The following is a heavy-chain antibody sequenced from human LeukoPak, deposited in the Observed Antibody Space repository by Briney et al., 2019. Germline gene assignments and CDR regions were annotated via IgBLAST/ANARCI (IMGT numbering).Heavy chain of an antibody. J-gene: IGHJ4*02. V-gene: IGHV3-23*01. Sequence: GGSLRLSCAASGFTFSSYAMSWVRQAPGKGLEWVSAITGSGGSTYYADSVKGRFTISRDNSKNTLYLQMNSLRAEDTAVYYCARHSSGYYPSPDYWGQGTLVTVSS. CDR2: ITGSGGST. CDR3: ARHSSGYYPSPDY. CDR1: GFTFSSYA. D-gene: IGHD3-22*01.